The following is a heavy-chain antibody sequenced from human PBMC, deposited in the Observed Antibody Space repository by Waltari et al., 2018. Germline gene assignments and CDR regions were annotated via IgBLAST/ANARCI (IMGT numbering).Heavy chain of an antibody. D-gene: IGHD6-13*01. CDR1: GFTFSDHY. CDR3: ARGGAAEDY. V-gene: IGHV3-72*01. Sequence: EVQLVESGGGLVQPGGSLRLSCAASGFTFSDHYMDWVRQAPGKGREWVGRTRNKANSYTTEYAASVKGRFTISRDDSKNSLYLQMNSLKTEDTAVYYCARGGAAEDYWGQGTLVTVSS. CDR2: TRNKANSYTT. J-gene: IGHJ4*02.